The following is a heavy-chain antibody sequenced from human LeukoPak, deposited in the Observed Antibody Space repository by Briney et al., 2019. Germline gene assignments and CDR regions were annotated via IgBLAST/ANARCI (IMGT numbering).Heavy chain of an antibody. J-gene: IGHJ5*02. CDR1: GGSFSGYY. Sequence: SETLSLTCAVYGGSFSGYYWSRIRQPPGKGLEWIGEINHSGSTNYNPSLKSRVTISVDTSKNQFSLKLSSVTAADTAVYYCARRFGEWELLNWFDPWGQGTLVTVSS. CDR2: INHSGST. D-gene: IGHD1-26*01. V-gene: IGHV4-34*01. CDR3: ARRFGEWELLNWFDP.